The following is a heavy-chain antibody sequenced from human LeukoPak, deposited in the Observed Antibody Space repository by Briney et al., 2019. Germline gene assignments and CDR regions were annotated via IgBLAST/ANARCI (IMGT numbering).Heavy chain of an antibody. CDR3: AKGWYFFDY. J-gene: IGHJ4*02. CDR1: GFTFSSYW. CDR2: ISWNSGSI. D-gene: IGHD6-13*01. V-gene: IGHV3-9*01. Sequence: GGSLRLSCAASGFTFSSYWMHWVRHAPGKRLVWVSGISWNSGSIGYADSVKGRFTISRDNAKNSLYLQMNSLRAEDTALYYCAKGWYFFDYWGQGTLVTVSS.